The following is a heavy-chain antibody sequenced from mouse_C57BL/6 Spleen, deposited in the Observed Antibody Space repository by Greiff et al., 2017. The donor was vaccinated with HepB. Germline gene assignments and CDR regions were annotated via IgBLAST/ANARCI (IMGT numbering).Heavy chain of an antibody. CDR1: GYSFTGYY. D-gene: IGHD1-1*01. V-gene: IGHV1-42*01. CDR2: INPSTGGT. Sequence: VQLKQSGPELVKPGASVKISCKASGYSFTGYYMNWVKQSPEKSLEWIGEINPSTGGTTYNQKFKAKATLTVDKSSSTAYMQLKSLTSEDSAVYYCARYALLRYFDYWGQGTTLTVSS. CDR3: ARYALLRYFDY. J-gene: IGHJ2*01.